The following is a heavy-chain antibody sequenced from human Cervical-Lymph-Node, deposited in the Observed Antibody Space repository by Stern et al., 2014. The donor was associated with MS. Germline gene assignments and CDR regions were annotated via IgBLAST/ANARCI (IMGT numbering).Heavy chain of an antibody. CDR1: GITLSSYD. D-gene: IGHD2-15*01. Sequence: VHLVESGGGLVQPGGSLRLSCAASGITLSSYDMHWVRQVMGKGLEWVSAIGIAGDTYYAGSVKGRFTISREIAKNSLFLQMNSLRAGDTAVYYCARDNGAMSGEGGMDVWGQGTTVVVSS. CDR2: IGIAGDT. CDR3: ARDNGAMSGEGGMDV. V-gene: IGHV3-13*01. J-gene: IGHJ6*02.